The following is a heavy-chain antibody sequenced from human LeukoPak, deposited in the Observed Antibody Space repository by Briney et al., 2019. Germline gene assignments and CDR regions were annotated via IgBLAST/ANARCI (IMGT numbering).Heavy chain of an antibody. CDR1: GFTFSDYA. Sequence: GGPLRLSCAASGFTFSDYAMHWVRQAPGKGLEWVAIISYDGINKDYADSVKGRFTISRDNSKSTLYLQMNSLRAEDTAVYYCARRSGSYLGAHRHFDYWGQGTLVTVSS. J-gene: IGHJ4*02. CDR2: ISYDGINK. CDR3: ARRSGSYLGAHRHFDY. D-gene: IGHD1-26*01. V-gene: IGHV3-30-3*01.